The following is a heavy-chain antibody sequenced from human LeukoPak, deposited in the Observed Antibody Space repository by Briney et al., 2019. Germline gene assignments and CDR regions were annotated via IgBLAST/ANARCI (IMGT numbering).Heavy chain of an antibody. V-gene: IGHV4-61*02. CDR1: SGSINSDGYY. Sequence: PSETLSLTCTVSSGSINSDGYYWSWIRQPAGKGLEWIGRVYSSGSANYSPSLKSRVIISIDTSKNQFSLRLSSVTAADTAVYYCARVYRKDVYNFDGFDIWGQGAMATVS. CDR3: ARVYRKDVYNFDGFDI. J-gene: IGHJ3*02. D-gene: IGHD5-24*01. CDR2: VYSSGSA.